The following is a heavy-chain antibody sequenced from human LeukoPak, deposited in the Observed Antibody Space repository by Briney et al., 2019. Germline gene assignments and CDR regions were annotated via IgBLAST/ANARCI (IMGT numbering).Heavy chain of an antibody. CDR1: GYTFTSYA. J-gene: IGHJ4*02. Sequence: EASVKVSCKASGYTFTSYAMNWVRQAPGQGLEWMGWINTNTGNPTYAQAFTERFVFSLDTSVSTTYLQISSLKTEDTAVYYCARAYQRLGQLSLPDYWGQGTLVTVSS. CDR3: ARAYQRLGQLSLPDY. V-gene: IGHV7-4-1*02. CDR2: INTNTGNP. D-gene: IGHD3-16*02.